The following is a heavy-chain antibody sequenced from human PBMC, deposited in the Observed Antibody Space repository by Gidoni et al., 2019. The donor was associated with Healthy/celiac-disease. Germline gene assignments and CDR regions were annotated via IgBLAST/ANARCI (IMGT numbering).Heavy chain of an antibody. CDR2: ISYDGSNK. CDR3: AKNSGWYTLTLLYFDY. Sequence: QVQLVASGGGVVQPGRSLRLSCAASGFTFSSYGMHWVRQAPGKGLEWVAVISYDGSNKYYADSVKGRFTISRDNSKNTLYLQMNSLRAEDTAVYYCAKNSGWYTLTLLYFDYWGQGTLVTVSS. CDR1: GFTFSSYG. V-gene: IGHV3-30*18. D-gene: IGHD6-19*01. J-gene: IGHJ4*02.